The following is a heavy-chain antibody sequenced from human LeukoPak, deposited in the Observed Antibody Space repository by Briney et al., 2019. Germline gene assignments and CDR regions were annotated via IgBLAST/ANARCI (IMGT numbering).Heavy chain of an antibody. D-gene: IGHD1-14*01. CDR2: VWYDGSHQ. Sequence: PGGSLRLSCAAPGFPFSGSGMHWVRQAPGKGLEWVAVVWYDGSHQYYADSVKGRFTISRDNSKNTLYLQMNSLRAEDTAVYYCARVGGTLADFWGQGTLVTVSS. J-gene: IGHJ4*02. CDR1: GFPFSGSG. V-gene: IGHV3-33*01. CDR3: ARVGGTLADF.